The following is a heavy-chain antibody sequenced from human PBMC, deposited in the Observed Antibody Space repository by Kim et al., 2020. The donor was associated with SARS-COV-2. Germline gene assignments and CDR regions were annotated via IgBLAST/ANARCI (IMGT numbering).Heavy chain of an antibody. CDR2: IYTSGST. D-gene: IGHD6-13*01. Sequence: SETLSLTCTVSGGSISSYYWSWIRQPAGKGLEWIGRIYTSGSTNYNPSLKSRVTMSVDTSKNQFSLKLSSVTAADTAVYYCARDLSSSWYEGSYYGMDVWGQGTTVTVSS. J-gene: IGHJ6*02. V-gene: IGHV4-4*07. CDR1: GGSISSYY. CDR3: ARDLSSSWYEGSYYGMDV.